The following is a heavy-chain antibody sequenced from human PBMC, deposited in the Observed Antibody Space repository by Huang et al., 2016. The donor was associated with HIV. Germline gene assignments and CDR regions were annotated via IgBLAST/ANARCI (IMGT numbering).Heavy chain of an antibody. CDR2: ISDRGRT. CDR1: GGSFSGHY. CDR3: ARMFKYDSGGYWGNDAFDI. V-gene: IGHV4-34*02. Sequence: QVQLQQWGAELLKPSETLSLTCAVSGGSFSGHYWTWIRQTPGRGLDWIGEISDRGRTTYNPSPKSRVTISGDTPQSQFSLKLNSVTAADTAIYYCARMFKYDSGGYWGNDAFDIWGQGTMVTVSS. J-gene: IGHJ3*02. D-gene: IGHD3-22*01.